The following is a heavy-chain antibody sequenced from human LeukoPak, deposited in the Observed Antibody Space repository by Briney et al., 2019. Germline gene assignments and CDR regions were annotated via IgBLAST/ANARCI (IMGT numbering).Heavy chain of an antibody. Sequence: SETLSLTCTVSGGSISSSGYQWGWIRQPPGKGLEWIGSIYDSGSTYYNPSLKSRVTISVDTSKNQFSLKLSSVTAADTAVYYCARGRTVTKNYYYYYMDVWGKGTTVTVSS. D-gene: IGHD4-17*01. V-gene: IGHV4-39*01. CDR3: ARGRTVTKNYYYYYMDV. CDR1: GGSISSSGYQ. CDR2: IYDSGST. J-gene: IGHJ6*03.